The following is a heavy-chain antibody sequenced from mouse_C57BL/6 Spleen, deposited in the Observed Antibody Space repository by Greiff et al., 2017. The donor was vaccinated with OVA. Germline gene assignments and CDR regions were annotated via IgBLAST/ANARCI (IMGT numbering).Heavy chain of an antibody. V-gene: IGHV1-15*01. J-gene: IGHJ2*01. Sequence: VQGVESGAELVRPGASVTLSCKASGYTFTDYEMHWVKQTPVHGLEWIGAIDPETGGTAYNQKFKGKAILTADKSSSTAYMELRSLTSEDSAVYYCTRKFLLDYWGQGTTLTVSS. CDR2: IDPETGGT. CDR1: GYTFTDYE. CDR3: TRKFLLDY.